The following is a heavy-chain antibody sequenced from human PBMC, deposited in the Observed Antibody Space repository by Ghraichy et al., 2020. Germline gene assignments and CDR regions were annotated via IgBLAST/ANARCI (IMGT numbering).Heavy chain of an antibody. CDR1: GFTFSSFS. CDR3: ARDDGSGKLNFYYALDV. Sequence: GGSLRLSCAASGFTFSSFSMNWVRQAPGKGLEWVSSISSSSSYIYYADSVKGRFTISRDNAKNSLYLQMNSLRAEDTAVYYCARDDGSGKLNFYYALDVWGQGTTGTGSS. J-gene: IGHJ6*02. CDR2: ISSSSSYI. D-gene: IGHD3-10*01. V-gene: IGHV3-21*01.